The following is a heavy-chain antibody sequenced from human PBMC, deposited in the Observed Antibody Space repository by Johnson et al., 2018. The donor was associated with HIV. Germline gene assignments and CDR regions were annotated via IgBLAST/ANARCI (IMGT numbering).Heavy chain of an antibody. CDR2: IGTAGET. CDR1: GFTFSSFD. Sequence: MQLVESGGGLVQPGGSLRLSCAASGFTFSSFDMRWVRQATGKGLEWVSAIGTAGETYYPGSVKGRFTISRENAKNSLYLQMNSPRAGDTAVYYCAREVGSWYSSSSGAFDIWDQGTMVTVSS. D-gene: IGHD6-6*01. CDR3: AREVGSWYSSSSGAFDI. V-gene: IGHV3-13*01. J-gene: IGHJ3*02.